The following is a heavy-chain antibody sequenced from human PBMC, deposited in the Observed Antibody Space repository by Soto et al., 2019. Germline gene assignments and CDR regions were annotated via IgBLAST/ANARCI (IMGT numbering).Heavy chain of an antibody. CDR2: INPNSGGT. J-gene: IGHJ4*02. D-gene: IGHD2-15*01. V-gene: IGHV1-2*02. CDR1: GYTFTGYY. Sequence: ASVKVSCKASGYTFTGYYMHWVRQAPGQGLEWMGWINPNSGGTNYAQKFQGRVTMTRDTSISTAYMERSRLRSDDTAVYYCASMHVAASYYFDYWGQGTLVTVSS. CDR3: ASMHVAASYYFDY.